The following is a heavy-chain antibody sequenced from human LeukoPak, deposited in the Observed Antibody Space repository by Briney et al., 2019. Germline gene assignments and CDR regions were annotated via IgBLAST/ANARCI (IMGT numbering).Heavy chain of an antibody. CDR1: DGSISGYY. CDR3: ARLISGVGYFDY. J-gene: IGHJ4*02. Sequence: SETLSLTCTVSDGSISGYYWSWIRQPPGKALEWIGYIHYSGSTNYNPSLKSRVTISVDTSKNHFSLTLSSVTAADTAVYYCARLISGVGYFDYWGQGTLVTVSS. CDR2: IHYSGST. V-gene: IGHV4-59*08. D-gene: IGHD3-10*01.